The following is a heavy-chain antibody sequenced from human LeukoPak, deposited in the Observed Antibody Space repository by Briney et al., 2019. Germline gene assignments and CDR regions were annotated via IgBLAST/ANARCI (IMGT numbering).Heavy chain of an antibody. J-gene: IGHJ4*02. CDR1: GFTFSSYS. CDR3: AKVRPLLYYFDY. CDR2: ISSSSSTI. V-gene: IGHV3-48*01. D-gene: IGHD6-6*01. Sequence: PGGSLRLSCAASGFTFSSYSMNWVRQAPGKGLEWVSYISSSSSTIYYADSVKGRFTISRDNSKNTLYLQMNSLRPEDTAVYYCAKVRPLLYYFDYWGQGTLVTVSS.